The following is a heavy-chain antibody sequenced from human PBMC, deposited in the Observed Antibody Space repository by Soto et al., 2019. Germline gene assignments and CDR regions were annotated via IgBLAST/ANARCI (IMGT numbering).Heavy chain of an antibody. CDR3: ARHSIVESH. CDR1: GYTFTNYY. V-gene: IGHV1-46*01. CDR2: INPSGGST. J-gene: IGHJ4*02. Sequence: ASVKVSCKASGYTFTNYYMHWVRQAPGQGLEWMGIINPSGGSTSYAQRFQGRVIMTRDTSTSTVYVELSSLTSEDTAVYYCARHSIVESHWGPGTLVTVSS. D-gene: IGHD1-26*01.